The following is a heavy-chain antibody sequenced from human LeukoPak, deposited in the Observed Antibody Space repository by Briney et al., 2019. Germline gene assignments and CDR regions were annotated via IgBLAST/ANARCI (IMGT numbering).Heavy chain of an antibody. CDR3: ARGLTFYGMDV. V-gene: IGHV4-34*01. J-gene: IGHJ6*02. CDR1: GGSFSGYY. CDR2: INHSGST. D-gene: IGHD3-9*01. Sequence: SETLSLTCAVYGGSFSGYYWSWIRQPPGKGPEWIGEINHSGSTNYNPSLKSRVTISVDTSKNQFSLKLSSVTAADTAVYYCARGLTFYGMDVWGQGTTVTVSS.